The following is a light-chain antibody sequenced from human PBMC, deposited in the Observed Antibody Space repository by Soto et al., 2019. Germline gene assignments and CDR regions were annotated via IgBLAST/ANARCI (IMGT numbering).Light chain of an antibody. Sequence: QSALTQPASVSGSPGQSITISCTGTSSDVGGYNFVSWYQQHPGKAPKLIIYEVTHRPSGVSNRFSGSKSGNTASLTISGLQAEDEADYYCSSYSTSFFYVFGTGTKVTVL. V-gene: IGLV2-14*01. CDR3: SSYSTSFFYV. J-gene: IGLJ1*01. CDR1: SSDVGGYNF. CDR2: EVT.